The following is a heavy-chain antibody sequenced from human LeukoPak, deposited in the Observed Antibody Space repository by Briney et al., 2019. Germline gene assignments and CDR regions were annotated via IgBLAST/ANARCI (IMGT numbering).Heavy chain of an antibody. CDR1: RFIISDYY. Sequence: GGSLRLSCAASRFIISDYYMTWIRQAPGKGLEWVSYISSSGSAIYYADSVKGQFTISRDNAKNSLYLQMNSLRAEDTAVYYCASGVGYWFDPWGQGTLVTVSS. V-gene: IGHV3-11*04. D-gene: IGHD3-10*01. CDR2: ISSSGSAI. CDR3: ASGVGYWFDP. J-gene: IGHJ5*02.